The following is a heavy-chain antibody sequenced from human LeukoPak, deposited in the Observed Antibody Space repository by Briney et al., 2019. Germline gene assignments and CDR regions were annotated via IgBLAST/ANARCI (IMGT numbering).Heavy chain of an antibody. CDR1: GFTFSNSA. D-gene: IGHD3-10*01. Sequence: GGSLRLSCAASGFTFSNSAMSWVRQAPGKGLEWVSAISGSGGYTFYADSVKARFTISRDNSKNTLYLQMNSLRAEDTAVYYCAKDEYYGSGTYYIYWGQGTLVTVSS. J-gene: IGHJ4*02. V-gene: IGHV3-23*01. CDR2: ISGSGGYT. CDR3: AKDEYYGSGTYYIY.